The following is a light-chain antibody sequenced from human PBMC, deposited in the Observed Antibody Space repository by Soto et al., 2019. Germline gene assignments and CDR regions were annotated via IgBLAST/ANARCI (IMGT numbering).Light chain of an antibody. CDR1: QTISSW. CDR3: QHYNSYSEA. CDR2: KAS. Sequence: IQMTQSPSTLSGSVGDRVTITXRASQTISSWLAWYQQKPGKAPKLLIYKASTLKSGVPSRFSGSGSGTEFTLTISSLQPDDFATYYCQHYNSYSEAFGQGTMADVK. J-gene: IGKJ1*01. V-gene: IGKV1-5*03.